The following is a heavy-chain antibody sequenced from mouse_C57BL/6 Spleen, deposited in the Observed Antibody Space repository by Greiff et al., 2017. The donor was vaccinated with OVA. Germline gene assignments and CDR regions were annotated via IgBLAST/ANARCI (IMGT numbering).Heavy chain of an antibody. CDR1: GYTFTSYW. V-gene: IGHV1-53*01. J-gene: IGHJ2*01. CDR2: INPSNGGT. D-gene: IGHD2-4*01. Sequence: VQLQQPGAELVKPGASVKLSCKASGYTFTSYWMNWVKQRPGQGLEWIGNINPSNGGTNSNEKFKSKGTLTVDKSSSTDYMQLSSLTSEDSAVYYCARLGDYTYFDYWGQGTTLTVSS. CDR3: ARLGDYTYFDY.